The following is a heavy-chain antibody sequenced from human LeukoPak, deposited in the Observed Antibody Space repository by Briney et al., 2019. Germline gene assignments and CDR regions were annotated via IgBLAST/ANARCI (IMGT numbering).Heavy chain of an antibody. J-gene: IGHJ5*02. CDR1: EFTMSSYE. D-gene: IGHD3/OR15-3a*01. CDR3: ARGIEDSRAQPVSQWFDP. V-gene: IGHV3-21*01. Sequence: GGSLRLSCSASEFTMSSYEMNWVRQAPGKGLEWVSSVSSSGYISYADSVKGRFTISRDNAKNSLYLQMNSLRVEDTAVYYCARGIEDSRAQPVSQWFDPWGQGTLVTVSS. CDR2: VSSSGYI.